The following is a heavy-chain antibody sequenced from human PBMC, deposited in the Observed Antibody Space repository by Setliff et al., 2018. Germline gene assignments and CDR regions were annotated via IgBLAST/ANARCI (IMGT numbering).Heavy chain of an antibody. J-gene: IGHJ4*01. CDR1: GFTFSTYS. CDR2: ISATGSNT. CDR3: AKGIQGKNVGTFDS. V-gene: IGHV3-23*01. D-gene: IGHD1-7*01. Sequence: PGGSMRLSCAASGFTFSTYSMSWVRQAPGRGLEWVSGISATGSNTYYADSVKGRFTISRDNSENTLLLQMSSLRADDTAVYYCAKGIQGKNVGTFDSWGHGILVTVSS.